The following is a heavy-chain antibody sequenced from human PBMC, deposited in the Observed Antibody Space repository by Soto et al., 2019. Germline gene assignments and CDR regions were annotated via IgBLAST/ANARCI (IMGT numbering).Heavy chain of an antibody. Sequence: PGVSQRLSCAASGFTFSSYAMHWVRQAPGKGLEWVAVISYDGSNKYYADSVKGSYTISRTNSKNTLYLQMNSLRAEDTAVYYCAREVYDFWSGLDSGMDVWGQGTTVTVSS. D-gene: IGHD3-3*01. CDR1: GFTFSSYA. J-gene: IGHJ6*02. CDR2: ISYDGSNK. V-gene: IGHV3-30-3*01. CDR3: AREVYDFWSGLDSGMDV.